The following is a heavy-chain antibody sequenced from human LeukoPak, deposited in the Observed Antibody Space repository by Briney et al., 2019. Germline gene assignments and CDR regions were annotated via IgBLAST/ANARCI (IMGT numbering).Heavy chain of an antibody. CDR3: ARAISGDSFVFDY. Sequence: SETLSLTRTVSGGSISSGGYYWNWIRQHPGKGLEWIGYIYYSGSTYYNPSLKSRVSLSVDTSKNQFSLKLSSVTAADTAVYYCARAISGDSFVFDYWGQGALVTVSS. D-gene: IGHD4-17*01. CDR2: IYYSGST. V-gene: IGHV4-31*03. J-gene: IGHJ4*02. CDR1: GGSISSGGYY.